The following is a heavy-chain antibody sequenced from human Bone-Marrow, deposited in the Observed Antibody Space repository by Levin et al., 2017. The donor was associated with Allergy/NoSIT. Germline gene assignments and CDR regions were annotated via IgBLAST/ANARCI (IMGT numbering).Heavy chain of an antibody. Sequence: LSLTCVASGFTFSSYWMSWVRQAPGKGLEWVANIKQDGSEKYYVDSVKGRFTISRDNAKNSLYLQMNSLRVEDTAVYYCARGGAGIAVAGTFRFDYWGQGTLVTVSS. J-gene: IGHJ4*02. CDR1: GFTFSSYW. CDR3: ARGGAGIAVAGTFRFDY. V-gene: IGHV3-7*01. CDR2: IKQDGSEK. D-gene: IGHD6-19*01.